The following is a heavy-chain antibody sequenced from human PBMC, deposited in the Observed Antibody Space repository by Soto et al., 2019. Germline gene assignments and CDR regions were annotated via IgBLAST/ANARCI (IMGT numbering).Heavy chain of an antibody. CDR3: ARRYGYSFDY. Sequence: QVQLQESGPGLVKPSEILSLTCTVSGGSIRSYYWSWIRQPPGKGLAWIGYIYYSGSTNYNPSLKSRVTISPDTSQNQFSLKLSSVTAADTAVYYCARRYGYSFDYWGQGTLVTVSS. J-gene: IGHJ4*02. D-gene: IGHD1-20*01. CDR2: IYYSGST. CDR1: GGSIRSYY. V-gene: IGHV4-59*08.